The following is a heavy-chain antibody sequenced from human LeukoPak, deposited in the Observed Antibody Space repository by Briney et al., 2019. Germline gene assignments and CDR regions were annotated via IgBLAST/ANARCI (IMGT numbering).Heavy chain of an antibody. J-gene: IGHJ4*02. V-gene: IGHV3-48*03. CDR2: ISSSGGTI. D-gene: IGHD6-25*01. CDR3: ARDLGSFYFDY. CDR1: GFTVSSNY. Sequence: GGSLRLSCAASGFTVSSNYMNWVRQAPGKGLEWVSYISSSGGTIYYADSVKGRFTISRDNAKNSLYLQMNSLRVEDTAVYYCARDLGSFYFDYWGQGTLVTVSS.